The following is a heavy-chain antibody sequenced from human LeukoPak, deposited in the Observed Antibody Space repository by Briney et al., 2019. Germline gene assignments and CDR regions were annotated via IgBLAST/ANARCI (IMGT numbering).Heavy chain of an antibody. CDR3: AKTRRILTALGAFDI. CDR1: AFTFSSFG. D-gene: IGHD3-9*01. CDR2: IRSDGSTK. Sequence: GGSLRLSCAASAFTFSSFGMHWVRQAPGKGLEWVSFIRSDGSTKYYADSVKGRFTISRDNSKNTLYLQMNSLRAEDTAVYYCAKTRRILTALGAFDIWGQGTMVTVSS. J-gene: IGHJ3*02. V-gene: IGHV3-30*02.